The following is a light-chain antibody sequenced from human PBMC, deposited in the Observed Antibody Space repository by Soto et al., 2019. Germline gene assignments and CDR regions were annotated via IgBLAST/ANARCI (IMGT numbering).Light chain of an antibody. J-gene: IGKJ1*01. CDR1: QSVSSS. V-gene: IGKV3-15*01. CDR3: QQYNSLPWT. Sequence: EIVMTQSPASLSASLGERATLSCRASQSVSSSLAWYQHKPGQAPRLLIYAASTWATGIPARFSGSGSGTEFTLTISSLQSEDFAVYSCQQYNSLPWTFGQGTKVDIK. CDR2: AAS.